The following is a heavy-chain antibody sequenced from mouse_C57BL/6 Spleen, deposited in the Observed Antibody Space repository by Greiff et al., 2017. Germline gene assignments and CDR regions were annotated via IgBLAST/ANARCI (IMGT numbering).Heavy chain of an antibody. CDR3: AREWDCDGSSWYFDV. CDR1: GYTFTSYG. D-gene: IGHD1-1*01. V-gene: IGHV1-81*01. CDR2: IYPRSGNT. Sequence: VQLQQSGAELARPGASVKLSCKASGYTFTSYGISWVKQRTGQGLEWIGEIYPRSGNTYYNEKFKGKATLTADKSSSTAYIELRSLRSEDSADYVGAREWDCDGSSWYFDVWGTGTTVTVSS. J-gene: IGHJ1*03.